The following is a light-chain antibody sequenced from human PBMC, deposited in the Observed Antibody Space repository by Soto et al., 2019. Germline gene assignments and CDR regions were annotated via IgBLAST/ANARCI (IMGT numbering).Light chain of an antibody. CDR3: SSYTTTATIGV. CDR1: SSDVGGYNY. J-gene: IGLJ3*02. V-gene: IGLV2-14*01. Sequence: QSALTQPASVSGSPGQSITISCSGSSSDVGGYNYVSWYQQHPGKAPKLMIYEVSNRPSGVSLRFAGSKSGNTASLTISGRQAEEEDDYYCSSYTTTATIGVFGGGTKLTV. CDR2: EVS.